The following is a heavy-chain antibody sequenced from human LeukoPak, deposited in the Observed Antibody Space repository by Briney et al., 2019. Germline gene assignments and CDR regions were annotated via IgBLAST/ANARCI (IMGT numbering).Heavy chain of an antibody. CDR2: IRYDGSNK. CDR3: ARDSVTMGPFYYYYYYMDV. Sequence: GGSLRLSCAASGFTFSSYGMHWVRQAPGKGLEWVAFIRYDGSNKYYADSVKGRFTISRDNSKNTLYLQMNSLRAEDTAVYYCARDSVTMGPFYYYYYYMDVWGKGTTVTVSS. J-gene: IGHJ6*03. CDR1: GFTFSSYG. V-gene: IGHV3-30*02. D-gene: IGHD3-10*01.